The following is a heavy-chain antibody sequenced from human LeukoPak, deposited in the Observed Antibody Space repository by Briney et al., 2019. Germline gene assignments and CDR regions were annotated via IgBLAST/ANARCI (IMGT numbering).Heavy chain of an antibody. CDR1: GGSISSSSYY. Sequence: PSETLSLTCTVSGGSISSSSYYWGWIRQPPGKGLEWIGSIYYSGSTYYNPSLKSRVTISVDTSKNQFPLKLSSVTAADTAVYYCARPAAADPTENWFDPWGQGTLVTVSS. CDR3: ARPAAADPTENWFDP. D-gene: IGHD6-13*01. V-gene: IGHV4-39*01. J-gene: IGHJ5*02. CDR2: IYYSGST.